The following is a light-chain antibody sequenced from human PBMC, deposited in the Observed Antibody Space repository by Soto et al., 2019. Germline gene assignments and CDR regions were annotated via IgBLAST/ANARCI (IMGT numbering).Light chain of an antibody. Sequence: GDRVTITCRASQSISSWLAWYQQKPGKAPKFLIYDASNLESGVPSRFSGSGSGTEFTLTISSLQPDDFATYYCQQYYSSWTFGQGTKVDIK. CDR3: QQYYSSWT. CDR1: QSISSW. CDR2: DAS. J-gene: IGKJ1*01. V-gene: IGKV1-5*01.